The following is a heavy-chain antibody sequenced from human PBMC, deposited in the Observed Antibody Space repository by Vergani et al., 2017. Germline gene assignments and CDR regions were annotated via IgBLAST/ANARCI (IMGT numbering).Heavy chain of an antibody. V-gene: IGHV3-43*01. CDR3: AKAGSGSYYPDY. Sequence: EVQLVESGGVVVQPGGSLRLSCAASGFTFGDYTMHWVRQAPGKGLEWVSLISWDGGSTYYADSVKGRFTISRDNSKNSLYLQMNSLRTEDTALYYCAKAGSGSYYPDYWGQGTLVTVSS. J-gene: IGHJ4*02. CDR2: ISWDGGST. CDR1: GFTFGDYT. D-gene: IGHD1-26*01.